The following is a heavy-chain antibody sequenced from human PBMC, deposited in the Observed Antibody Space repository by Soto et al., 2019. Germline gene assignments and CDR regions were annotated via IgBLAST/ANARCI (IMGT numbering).Heavy chain of an antibody. CDR1: GYTFTAYG. CDR3: ARLDYRNDAKRTHFDH. D-gene: IGHD1-1*01. J-gene: IGHJ4*01. Sequence: QVQLVQSGPEVKKPGASVKVSCEASGYTFTAYGISWVRQAPGQGLEWMGWISTYNGNRNYARRLQGRVTRTTDTSTRTANMELRSLTSDDPAVYYCARLDYRNDAKRTHFDHWGHGTLVTVSS. V-gene: IGHV1-18*04. CDR2: ISTYNGNR.